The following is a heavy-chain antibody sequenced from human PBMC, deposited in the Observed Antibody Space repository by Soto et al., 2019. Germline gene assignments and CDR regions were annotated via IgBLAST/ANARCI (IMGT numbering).Heavy chain of an antibody. CDR1: GGTFSSYA. D-gene: IGHD6-19*01. J-gene: IGHJ5*02. CDR3: ARVTRERKQWLVGLADWFDP. CDR2: IIPIFGTA. Sequence: ASVKVSCKASGGTFSSYAISWVRQAPGQGLEWMGGIIPIFGTANYAQKFQGRVTITADESTSTAYMELSSLRAEDTAVYYCARVTRERKQWLVGLADWFDPWGQGTLVTVSS. V-gene: IGHV1-69*13.